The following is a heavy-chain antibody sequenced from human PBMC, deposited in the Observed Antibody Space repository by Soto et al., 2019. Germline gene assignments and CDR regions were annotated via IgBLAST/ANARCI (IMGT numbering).Heavy chain of an antibody. CDR2: MSYDGSNK. D-gene: IGHD4-17*01. CDR3: ARFYGDYRSAFDI. Sequence: GESLKISCAASGFTFRGYDMHWVRQAPGKGLEWVAVMSYDGSNKYYADSLKGRFAISGDNSKNTLYLQMSNLRAEDTAVYYCARFYGDYRSAFDIWGQGTMVTVSS. V-gene: IGHV3-30*03. CDR1: GFTFRGYD. J-gene: IGHJ3*02.